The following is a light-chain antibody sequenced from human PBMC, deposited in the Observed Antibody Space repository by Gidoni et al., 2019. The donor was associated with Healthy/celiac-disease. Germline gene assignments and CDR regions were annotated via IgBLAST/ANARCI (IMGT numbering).Light chain of an antibody. CDR3: QQYNSYPWT. CDR2: DAS. J-gene: IGKJ1*01. Sequence: IQMTQSPSTLSASVGDRVTITCRASQSISSWLAWYQQKPGKAPKLLIYDASSLEIGVPSRFSGSGSGTEFTLTISSLQPDDFATDYCQQYNSYPWTFGQGTKVEIK. V-gene: IGKV1-5*01. CDR1: QSISSW.